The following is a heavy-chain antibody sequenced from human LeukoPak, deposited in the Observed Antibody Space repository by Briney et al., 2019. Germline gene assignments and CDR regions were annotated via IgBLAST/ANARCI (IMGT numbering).Heavy chain of an antibody. D-gene: IGHD3-16*02. Sequence: PSETLSLTCAVYGGSFSGYYWSWIRQPPGKGLEWIGEINHSGSTNYNPSLKSRVTISVDTSKNQFSLKLSSVTAADTAAYYCARGDYDYVWGSYRPITYWGQGTLVTVSS. CDR2: INHSGST. CDR1: GGSFSGYY. J-gene: IGHJ4*02. CDR3: ARGDYDYVWGSYRPITY. V-gene: IGHV4-34*01.